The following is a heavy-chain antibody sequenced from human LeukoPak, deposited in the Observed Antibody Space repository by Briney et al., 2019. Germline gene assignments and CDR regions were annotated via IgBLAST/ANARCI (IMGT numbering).Heavy chain of an antibody. J-gene: IGHJ4*02. D-gene: IGHD3-16*02. CDR3: ARVVPTYDYVWGSYRGGSFDY. CDR2: IYCSGST. Sequence: PSETLSLTCTVSGGSISSSSYYWGWIRQPPGKGLEWIGSIYCSGSTYYNPSLKSRVTISVDTSKNQFSLKLSSVTAADTAVYYCARVVPTYDYVWGSYRGGSFDYWGQGTLVTVSS. CDR1: GGSISSSSYY. V-gene: IGHV4-39*01.